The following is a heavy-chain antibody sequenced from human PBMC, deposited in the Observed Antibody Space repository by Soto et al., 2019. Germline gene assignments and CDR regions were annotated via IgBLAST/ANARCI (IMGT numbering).Heavy chain of an antibody. J-gene: IGHJ6*03. CDR1: GDSISSSSSS. CDR2: ISYSGST. Sequence: SETLSLTCTVSGDSISSSSSSWGWIRQPPGKGLEWLGIISYSGSTYYSPSLKSRVTISVDASKNLFSLKLSSVTAADTAVYYCARTYVTDVVVVPASKDYMDVWGKGTTVTVSS. D-gene: IGHD2-2*01. V-gene: IGHV4-39*01. CDR3: ARTYVTDVVVVPASKDYMDV.